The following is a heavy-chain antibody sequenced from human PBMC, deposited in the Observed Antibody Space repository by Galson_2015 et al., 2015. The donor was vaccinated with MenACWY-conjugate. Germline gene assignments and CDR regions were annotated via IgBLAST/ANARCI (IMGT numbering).Heavy chain of an antibody. CDR1: GFTFSSYS. CDR3: ARDAITIFGVANDAFDI. V-gene: IGHV3-21*01. CDR2: ISSSSSYI. D-gene: IGHD3-3*01. J-gene: IGHJ3*02. Sequence: SLRLSCAASGFTFSSYSMNWVRQAPGKGLEWVSSISSSSSYIYYADSVKGRFTISRDNAKNSLYLQMNSLRAEDTAVYYCARDAITIFGVANDAFDIWGQGTMFTVSS.